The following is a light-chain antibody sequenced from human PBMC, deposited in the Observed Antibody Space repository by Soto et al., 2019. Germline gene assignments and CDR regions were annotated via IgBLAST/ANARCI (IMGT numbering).Light chain of an antibody. Sequence: DLQMTQSPSTLSASVGDRVTITCRASQSISRWLAWYHQKPGKAPELLIYDASSLESGVPSRFSGSGSGTEFTLTISSLQPDDFATYYCQQYHSYSLTFGGGTKVDIK. V-gene: IGKV1-5*01. J-gene: IGKJ4*01. CDR1: QSISRW. CDR2: DAS. CDR3: QQYHSYSLT.